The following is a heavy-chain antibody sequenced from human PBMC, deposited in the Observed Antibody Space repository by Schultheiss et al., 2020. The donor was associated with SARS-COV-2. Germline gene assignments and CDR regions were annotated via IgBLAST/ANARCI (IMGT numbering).Heavy chain of an antibody. V-gene: IGHV1-2*06. D-gene: IGHD2-8*01. CDR3: ARADVVLMEGRVYYFDY. J-gene: IGHJ4*02. CDR2: INPNSGGT. CDR1: GYTFTSYA. Sequence: ASVKVSCKASGYTFTSYALNWVRQAPGQGLEWMGRINPNSGGTNYAQKFQGRVTMTRDTSISTAYMELSRLRSEDTAVYYCARADVVLMEGRVYYFDYWGQGTLVTVSS.